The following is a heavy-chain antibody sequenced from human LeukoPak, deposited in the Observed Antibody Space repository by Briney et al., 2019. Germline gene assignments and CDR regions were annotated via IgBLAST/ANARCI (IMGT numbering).Heavy chain of an antibody. J-gene: IGHJ4*02. CDR1: GFTFSSFA. V-gene: IGHV3-23*01. CDR3: AKDPKGDLTT. CDR2: ISGSGGKT. Sequence: QPGGSLRLSCSASGFTFSSFAMNWVRQAPGKGLEWVSAISGSGGKTYYADSVKGRFTISRDNSKNTLYLQMNSLRAEDTAVYYCAKDPKGDLTTWGQGTLVTVSS. D-gene: IGHD3-16*01.